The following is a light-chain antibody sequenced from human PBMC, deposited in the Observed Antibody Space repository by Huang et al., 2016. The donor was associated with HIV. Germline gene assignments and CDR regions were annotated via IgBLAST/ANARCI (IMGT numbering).Light chain of an antibody. V-gene: IGKV3-15*01. CDR3: QQYDKWPGT. CDR1: QRVGVN. CDR2: GAS. J-gene: IGKJ2*01. Sequence: EVMMTQSPATLSVSLGDKASLSCRASQRVGVNLAWYQQKPGQAPTLLTYGASDRATGIAARFSGSGSGTDFTLTISSLQSEDSAVYFCQQYDKWPGTFGQGTRLQI.